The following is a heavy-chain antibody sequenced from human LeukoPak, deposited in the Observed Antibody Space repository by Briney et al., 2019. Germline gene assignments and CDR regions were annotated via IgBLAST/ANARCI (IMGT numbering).Heavy chain of an antibody. V-gene: IGHV4-34*01. Sequence: SETLSLTCAVYGGPFSGYYWSWIRQPPGKGLEWIGEINHSGSTNYNPSFKSRVTISVDTSKNQFSLKLSSVTAADTAVYYCAIGEFGYYYDSSAYTAFDYWGQGTLVTVSS. D-gene: IGHD3-22*01. CDR3: AIGEFGYYYDSSAYTAFDY. CDR1: GGPFSGYY. CDR2: INHSGST. J-gene: IGHJ4*02.